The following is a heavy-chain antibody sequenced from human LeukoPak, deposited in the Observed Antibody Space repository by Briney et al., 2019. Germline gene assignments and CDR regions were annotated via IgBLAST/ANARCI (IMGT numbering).Heavy chain of an antibody. D-gene: IGHD2-15*01. Sequence: PGGSLRLSCAASGFTFSRYAMSWVRQAPGKGLEWVSAISGSGGSTYYADSVKGRFTISRDNSKKTLYLQMNSLRAEDTAVYYCAKEIYCSGGSCYSDAFDIWGQGTMVTVSS. J-gene: IGHJ3*02. V-gene: IGHV3-23*01. CDR2: ISGSGGST. CDR1: GFTFSRYA. CDR3: AKEIYCSGGSCYSDAFDI.